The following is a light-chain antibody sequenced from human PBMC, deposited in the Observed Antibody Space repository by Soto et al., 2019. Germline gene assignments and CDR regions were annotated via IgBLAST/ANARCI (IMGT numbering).Light chain of an antibody. CDR3: QHSYTTPLT. J-gene: IGKJ4*01. V-gene: IGKV1-39*01. Sequence: DIQMTQSPSSLSASVGDRVTITCRTSQSISSYLNWYQQKPGKAPNRLIYAASNLQTGVPSRFSGTGSGTDFTLTISSLQHEDFATYYCQHSYTTPLTFGGGTRVDVK. CDR1: QSISSY. CDR2: AAS.